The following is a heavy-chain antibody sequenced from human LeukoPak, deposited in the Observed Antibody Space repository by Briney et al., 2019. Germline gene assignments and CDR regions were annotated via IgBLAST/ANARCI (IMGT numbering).Heavy chain of an antibody. CDR2: MYYSGST. CDR1: GGSISSSSYY. CDR3: ARHFRGSSDY. Sequence: PSETLSLTCTVSGGSISSSSYYWGWIRQPPGKGLEWIGSMYYSGSTYYNPSLKSRVTISVDTSKNQFSLKLNSVTAADTAVYYCARHFRGSSDYWGQGTLVTVSS. V-gene: IGHV4-39*01. J-gene: IGHJ4*02.